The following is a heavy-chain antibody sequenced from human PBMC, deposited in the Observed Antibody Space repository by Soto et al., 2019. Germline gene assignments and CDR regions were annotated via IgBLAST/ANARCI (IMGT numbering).Heavy chain of an antibody. CDR1: GFTFSSYA. V-gene: IGHV3-30-3*01. J-gene: IGHJ4*02. CDR3: ARGTTLRRYYFDY. CDR2: ISYDGSNK. Sequence: QVQLVESGGGVVQPGRSLRLSCAASGFTFSSYAMHWVRQAPGKGLEWVAVISYDGSNKYYADSVKGRFTISRDNSKTTLYLQMNSLGAEDTAVYYCARGTTLRRYYFDYWGQGTLVTVSS. D-gene: IGHD1-1*01.